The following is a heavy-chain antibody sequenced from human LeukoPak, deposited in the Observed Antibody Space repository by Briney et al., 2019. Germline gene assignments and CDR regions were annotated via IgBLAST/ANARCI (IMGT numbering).Heavy chain of an antibody. CDR3: AREEVIAAAFNYYYYYYVDV. CDR1: GFNFRSYA. V-gene: IGHV3-30*14. CDR2: ISFNGSHE. Sequence: GGSLRLSCAASGFNFRSYAIHWVRQAPGKGLEWVAVISFNGSHEYYADSVEGRFTISRDNSKNTLYLQMNSLRAEDTAMYYCAREEVIAAAFNYYYYYYVDVWGKGTTVTVSS. J-gene: IGHJ6*03. D-gene: IGHD6-13*01.